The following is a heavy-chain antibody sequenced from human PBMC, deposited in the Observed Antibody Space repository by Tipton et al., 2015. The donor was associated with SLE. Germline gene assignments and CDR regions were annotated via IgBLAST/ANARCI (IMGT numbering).Heavy chain of an antibody. CDR3: TRRYNWNSPVDY. Sequence: SLRLSCAASGFTVSTDIMSWVRQAPGKGLEWVSVIYADGSTYYADSVKGRFTISRDNSKNTLHLQMNSLRAEDTAVYYCTRRYNWNSPVDYWGQGTLVTASS. CDR2: IYADGST. J-gene: IGHJ4*02. V-gene: IGHV3-53*01. D-gene: IGHD1-7*01. CDR1: GFTVSTDI.